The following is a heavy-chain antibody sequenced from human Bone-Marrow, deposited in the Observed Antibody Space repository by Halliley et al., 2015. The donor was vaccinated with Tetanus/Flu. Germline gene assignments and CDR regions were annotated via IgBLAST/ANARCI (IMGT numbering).Heavy chain of an antibody. CDR2: IYNDGSA. V-gene: IGHV3-53*01. CDR3: AGVKSVAGLDYYNYYGMDV. J-gene: IGHJ6*02. Sequence: IYNDGSAYYADFVKGRFTISRDNSKNTLYLQMNSLRAEDTAIYYCAGVKSVAGLDYYNYYGMDVWGQGTTVTVAS. D-gene: IGHD6-19*01.